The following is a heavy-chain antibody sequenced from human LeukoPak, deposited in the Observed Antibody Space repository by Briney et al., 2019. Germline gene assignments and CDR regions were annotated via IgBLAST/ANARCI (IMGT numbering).Heavy chain of an antibody. Sequence: GGSLRLSCAASGFTFSSYVMSWVRQAPGKGLEWLSTISDGGGSTYYADSVKGRFTISRDNSKNTLYLQMNSLRADDTAVYYCAKDGYGSSPSVDYWGQGTLVTVSS. V-gene: IGHV3-23*01. D-gene: IGHD6-6*01. J-gene: IGHJ4*02. CDR3: AKDGYGSSPSVDY. CDR2: ISDGGGST. CDR1: GFTFSSYV.